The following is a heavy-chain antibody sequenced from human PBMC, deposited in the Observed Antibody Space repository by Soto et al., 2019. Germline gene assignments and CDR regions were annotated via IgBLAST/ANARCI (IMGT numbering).Heavy chain of an antibody. V-gene: IGHV3-23*01. Sequence: EVQLLESGGGLVQPGGSLRLSCAASGFTFSNYAMRWVRQAPGKGLEWVAAVSGSGGAAHYADSVKGRFTISRDNAKNTMSLAMNSLRADDSAVYYCAKGWSSSAWDSHYFDSWGQGIRVTVSS. CDR3: AKGWSSSAWDSHYFDS. CDR1: GFTFSNYA. J-gene: IGHJ4*02. D-gene: IGHD3-3*01. CDR2: VSGSGGAA.